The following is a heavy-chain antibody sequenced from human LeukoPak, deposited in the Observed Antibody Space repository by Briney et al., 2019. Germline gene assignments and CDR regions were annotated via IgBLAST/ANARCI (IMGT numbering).Heavy chain of an antibody. Sequence: PSETLSLTCTVSGGSIRSHYWSWIRQPPGKGLEWIGYNSYSGSTNYNPSLKSRVTISVDTSKNQFSLKLSSVTAADTAMYYCARVTTVITVGDYWGQGTLVTVSS. CDR3: ARVTTVITVGDY. CDR1: GGSIRSHY. D-gene: IGHD4-11*01. V-gene: IGHV4-59*11. J-gene: IGHJ4*02. CDR2: NSYSGST.